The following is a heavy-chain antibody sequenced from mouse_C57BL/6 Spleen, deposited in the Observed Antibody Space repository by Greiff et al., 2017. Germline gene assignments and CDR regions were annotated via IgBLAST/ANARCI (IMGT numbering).Heavy chain of an antibody. Sequence: QVQLKQSGAELVRPGTSVKMSCKASGYTFTNYWIGWAKQRPGHGLEWIGDIYPGGGYTNYNEKFKGKATLTADKSSSTAYMQFSSLTSEDSAIYYCAREWAAHYAMDYWGQGTSVTVSS. V-gene: IGHV1-63*01. J-gene: IGHJ4*01. CDR3: AREWAAHYAMDY. D-gene: IGHD1-3*01. CDR2: IYPGGGYT. CDR1: GYTFTNYW.